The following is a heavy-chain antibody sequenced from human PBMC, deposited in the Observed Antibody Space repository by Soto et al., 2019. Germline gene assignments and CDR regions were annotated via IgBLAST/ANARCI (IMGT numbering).Heavy chain of an antibody. CDR2: IYSGGRN. CDR3: ARGSSRWDY. CDR1: GGSISSFC. J-gene: IGHJ4*02. Sequence: SETRSRTCTVSGGSISSFCWSWIRQPAGKGLEWIGRIYSGGRNNYNPSLKSRVTMSVDTSKNQFSLRLSSVTAADTAMYYCARGSSRWDYWGQGTLVTVSS. D-gene: IGHD6-13*01. V-gene: IGHV4-4*07.